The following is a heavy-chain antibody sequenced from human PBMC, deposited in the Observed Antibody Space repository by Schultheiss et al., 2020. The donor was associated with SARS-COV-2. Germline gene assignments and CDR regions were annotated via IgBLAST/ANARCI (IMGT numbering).Heavy chain of an antibody. D-gene: IGHD3-16*01. Sequence: ASVKVSCKASGYTFTGYYMHWVRQAPGQGLEWMGWINPNSGGTNYAQKLQGRVTMTTDTSTGTAYMELRSLRSDDTAVYYCAREYGLSDYYYYGMDVWGQGTTVTVSS. CDR3: AREYGLSDYYYYGMDV. V-gene: IGHV1-2*02. J-gene: IGHJ6*02. CDR2: INPNSGGT. CDR1: GYTFTGYY.